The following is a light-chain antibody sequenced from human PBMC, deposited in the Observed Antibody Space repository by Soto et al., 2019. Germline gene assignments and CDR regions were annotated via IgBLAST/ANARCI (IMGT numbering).Light chain of an antibody. CDR3: QQYNNWPGT. V-gene: IGKV3-15*01. CDR2: GAS. CDR1: QSVSSN. J-gene: IGKJ1*01. Sequence: EIVMTQSPATLSVSRWERATLSCRASQSVSSNLAWYQQKPGQAPRLLIYGASTRATGIPARFSGSGSGTEFTLTISSLQSEDFAVYYCQQYNNWPGTFGQGTKVDIK.